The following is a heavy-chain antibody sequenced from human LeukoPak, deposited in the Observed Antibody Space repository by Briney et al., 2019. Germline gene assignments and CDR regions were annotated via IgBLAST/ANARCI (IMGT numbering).Heavy chain of an antibody. CDR2: INPNNGDT. CDR3: ARDRRTAMVTDYYYGMDV. V-gene: IGHV1-2*02. Sequence: ASVKVSCMASGYIFTTYFIHWVRQAPGQGLEWMGWINPNNGDTNYVQKFQGRVTMTRDTSISTAYMELRSLRSDDTAVYYCARDRRTAMVTDYYYGMDVWGQGTTVTVSS. D-gene: IGHD5-18*01. CDR1: GYIFTTYF. J-gene: IGHJ6*02.